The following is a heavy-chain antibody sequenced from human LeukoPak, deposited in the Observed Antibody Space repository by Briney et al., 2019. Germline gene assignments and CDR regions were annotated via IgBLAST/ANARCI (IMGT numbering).Heavy chain of an antibody. D-gene: IGHD2-2*01. Sequence: SQTLSLTCTVSGGSISSGGYYWSWIRQPPGKGLEWIGYIYHSGSTYYYPPLKSRVTISVDRSKNQFSLNLSSVTAADTAVYYCARGGFHCSSTSCYPENFDYWGQGTLVTVSS. J-gene: IGHJ4*02. CDR2: IYHSGST. CDR3: ARGGFHCSSTSCYPENFDY. CDR1: GGSISSGGYY. V-gene: IGHV4-30-2*01.